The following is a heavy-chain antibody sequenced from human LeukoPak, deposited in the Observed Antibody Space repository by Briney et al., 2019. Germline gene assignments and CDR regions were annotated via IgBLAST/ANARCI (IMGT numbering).Heavy chain of an antibody. CDR2: ISSSSYI. V-gene: IGHV3-21*01. J-gene: IGHJ4*02. CDR1: GFTFSSYS. Sequence: GGSLRLXCAASGFTFSSYSINWVRQAPGKGLEWVSSISSSSYIYYADSVKGRFTISRDNAKNSLYLQMNGLRAEDTAVYYCARESGSASFDYWGQGTLVTVSS. CDR3: ARESGSASFDY. D-gene: IGHD6-19*01.